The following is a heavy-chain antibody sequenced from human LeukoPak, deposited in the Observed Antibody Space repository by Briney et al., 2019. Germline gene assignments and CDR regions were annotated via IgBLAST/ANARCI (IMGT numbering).Heavy chain of an antibody. V-gene: IGHV4-39*01. J-gene: IGHJ4*02. CDR3: ARHWAGGYSFHY. Sequence: PGGSLRLSCAASGFTFSSYSMNWVRQAPGKGLEWIGSIYYSGRTYYNPSLKSRVTISEDTSKNQFSLKLNSVTAADTAVYYCARHWAGGYSFHYWGQGTLVSVSS. CDR1: GFTFSSYSMN. D-gene: IGHD5-18*01. CDR2: IYYSGRT.